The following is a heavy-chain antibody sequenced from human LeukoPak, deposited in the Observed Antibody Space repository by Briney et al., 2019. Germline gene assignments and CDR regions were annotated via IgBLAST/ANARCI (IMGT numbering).Heavy chain of an antibody. D-gene: IGHD2-2*01. V-gene: IGHV1-69*13. J-gene: IGHJ4*02. CDR1: GGTFSSYA. Sequence: PVKVSCKASGGTFSSYAISWVRQAPGQGLEWMGGIIPIFGTANYAQKFQGRVTITADESTSTAYMELSSLRSEDTAVYYCASRAGYEYCSSTSCTYYFDYWGQGTLVTVSS. CDR2: IIPIFGTA. CDR3: ASRAGYEYCSSTSCTYYFDY.